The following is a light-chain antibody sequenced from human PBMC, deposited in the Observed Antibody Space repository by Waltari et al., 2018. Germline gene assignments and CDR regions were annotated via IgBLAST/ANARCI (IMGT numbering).Light chain of an antibody. CDR1: QSISSY. V-gene: IGKV3-15*01. J-gene: IGKJ2*01. CDR3: QYYGGSYS. Sequence: EIVMTQSPATLSVSPGERVTLSCRASQSISSYLAWYQQKPGQAPGLLIHDASTRATSIPARFGGSGSGPDFTLTISRLEPEDFAVYYCQYYGGSYSFGQGTKLEIK. CDR2: DAS.